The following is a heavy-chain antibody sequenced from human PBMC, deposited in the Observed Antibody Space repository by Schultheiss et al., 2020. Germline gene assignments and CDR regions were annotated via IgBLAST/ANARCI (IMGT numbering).Heavy chain of an antibody. Sequence: GGSLRLSCAASGFTVSSNYMSWVRQAPGKGLEWVSVIYSGGSTYYADSVKGRFTISRDNSKNTLYLQMNSLRAEDTAVYYCAREHCSSTSCYAGYFQHWGPGTLV. J-gene: IGHJ1*01. CDR1: GFTVSSNY. CDR2: IYSGGST. CDR3: AREHCSSTSCYAGYFQH. D-gene: IGHD2-2*01. V-gene: IGHV3-53*01.